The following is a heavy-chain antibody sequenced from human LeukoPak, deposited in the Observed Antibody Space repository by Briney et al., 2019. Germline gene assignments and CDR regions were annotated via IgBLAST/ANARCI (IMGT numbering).Heavy chain of an antibody. CDR3: ARSYIASSGPCDY. CDR1: GYTFTSYD. D-gene: IGHD6-19*01. CDR2: ISPSGGST. J-gene: IGHJ4*02. V-gene: IGHV1-46*01. Sequence: ASVKVSCKASGYTFTSYDINWVRQATGQGLEWMGIISPSGGSTNYAQKFQGRVTMTRDTSTSTVYMELTSLRSEDTAVYYCARSYIASSGPCDYWGQGTLVTVSS.